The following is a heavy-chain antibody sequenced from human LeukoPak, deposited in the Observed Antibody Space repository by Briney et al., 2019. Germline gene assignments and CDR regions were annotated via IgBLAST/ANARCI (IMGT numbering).Heavy chain of an antibody. CDR1: GFTFTSSA. CDR3: AADFGGGGSFFDY. V-gene: IGHV1-58*01. D-gene: IGHD2-15*01. CDR2: IVVGSGNT. J-gene: IGHJ4*02. Sequence: ASVKVSCKASGFTFTSSAVQWVRQARGQRLEWIGWIVVGSGNTNYAQKFQERVTITRDMSTSTAYMELSSLRSEDTAVYYCAADFGGGGSFFDYWGQGTLVTVSS.